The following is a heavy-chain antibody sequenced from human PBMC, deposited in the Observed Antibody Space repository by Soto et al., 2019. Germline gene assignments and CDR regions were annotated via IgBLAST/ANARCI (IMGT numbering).Heavy chain of an antibody. D-gene: IGHD3-22*01. CDR2: ISSSSSTI. J-gene: IGHJ4*02. CDR1: GFTFSSYN. CDR3: ARDMNYYDSSGYYYVHFDY. V-gene: IGHV3-48*01. Sequence: GGSLRLSCAASGFTFSSYNMNWVRQAPGKGLEWVSYISSSSSTIYYADSVKGRFTISRDNAKNSLYLQMNSLRAEDTAVYYCARDMNYYDSSGYYYVHFDYWGQGTLVTVSS.